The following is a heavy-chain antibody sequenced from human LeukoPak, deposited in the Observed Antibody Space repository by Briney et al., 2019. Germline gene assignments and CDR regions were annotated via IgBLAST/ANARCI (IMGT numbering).Heavy chain of an antibody. CDR3: AKHYMGSSYNRALDY. CDR1: GASFSDYS. D-gene: IGHD3-10*01. CDR2: INHSGST. Sequence: SETLSLTCAVSGASFSDYSWSWIRQPPGKGLEWIGKINHSGSTNYNPSLESRVTISVDTSKNQFSLKLSSVTAADTAIYYCAKHYMGSSYNRALDYWGQGTLVTVSS. V-gene: IGHV4-34*01. J-gene: IGHJ4*02.